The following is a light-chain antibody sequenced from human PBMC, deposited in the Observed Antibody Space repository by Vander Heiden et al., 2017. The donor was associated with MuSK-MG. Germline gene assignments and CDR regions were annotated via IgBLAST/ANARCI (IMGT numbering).Light chain of an antibody. CDR1: QGISNY. CDR2: AAS. Sequence: DIQMTQSPSSLSASVGDRVTITCRASQGISNYLAWYQQKPGKGPKLLIYAASTLQSGVPSRFSGSGSGTDFTLTISSRQPEDVATYYCQKDNSALMYTFGQGTKLXIK. V-gene: IGKV1-27*01. CDR3: QKDNSALMYT. J-gene: IGKJ2*01.